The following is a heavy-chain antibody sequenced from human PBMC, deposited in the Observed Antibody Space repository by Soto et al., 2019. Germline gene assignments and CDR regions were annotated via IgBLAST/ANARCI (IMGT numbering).Heavy chain of an antibody. J-gene: IGHJ5*02. D-gene: IGHD3-16*01. CDR3: AIVGGINWFDP. Sequence: QVQLQESGPGLVKPSQTLSLTCTVSGGSISSGGYYWSWIRQHPGKGLEWIGYIYYSGSTYYNPSPKSQVTIAVDTSKDQFSLKLSSVTAADTAVYYCAIVGGINWFDPWGQGTLVTVSS. CDR2: IYYSGST. V-gene: IGHV4-31*01. CDR1: GGSISSGGYY.